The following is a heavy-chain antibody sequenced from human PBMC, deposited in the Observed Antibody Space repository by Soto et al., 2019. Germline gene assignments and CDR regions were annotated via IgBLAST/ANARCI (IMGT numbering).Heavy chain of an antibody. V-gene: IGHV2-5*02. CDR2: IYWDDDK. CDR3: AHMFFGILVRGVMGWFDP. Sequence: QITLKESGPTLVKPTQTLTLTCTFSGFSLSTSGVGVGWIRQPPGKALEWLALIYWDDDKRYSPSLKSRLTITKDTSKNQVVLTMTNMDPVDTATYYCAHMFFGILVRGVMGWFDPWGQGTLVTVSS. CDR1: GFSLSTSGVG. D-gene: IGHD3-10*01. J-gene: IGHJ5*02.